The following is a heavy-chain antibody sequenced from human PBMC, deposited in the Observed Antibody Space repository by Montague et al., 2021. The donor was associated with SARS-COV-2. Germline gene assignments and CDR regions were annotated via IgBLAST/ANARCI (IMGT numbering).Heavy chain of an antibody. CDR3: ASGGGYYNYGLDV. CDR1: GGSTSNYY. CDR2: INYSGST. V-gene: IGHV4-59*01. D-gene: IGHD2-15*01. J-gene: IGHJ6*02. Sequence: SETLSLTCTVSGGSTSNYYWSWIRQPPGRGLEWIGYINYSGSTDYSPSLKSRVTISLDTSKNQFSLKVTSVTAADTAVYYCASGGGYYNYGLDVWGQGITVTVSS.